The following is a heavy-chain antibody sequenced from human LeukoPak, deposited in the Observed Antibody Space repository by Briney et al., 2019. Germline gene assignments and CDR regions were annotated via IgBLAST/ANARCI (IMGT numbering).Heavy chain of an antibody. CDR2: INHSGST. D-gene: IGHD2-21*02. V-gene: IGHV4-34*01. Sequence: SETLSLTCAVYGGSFSGYYWSWIRQPPGKGLEWIGEINHSGSTNYNPSLKSRVTISVDTSKNQFSLKLSSMTAADTAVYYCARDGCGGDCYPSFLDVWGKGTTVTVSS. CDR1: GGSFSGYY. CDR3: ARDGCGGDCYPSFLDV. J-gene: IGHJ6*04.